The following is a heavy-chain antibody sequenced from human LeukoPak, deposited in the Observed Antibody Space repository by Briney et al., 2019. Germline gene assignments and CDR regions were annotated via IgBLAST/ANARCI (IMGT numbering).Heavy chain of an antibody. V-gene: IGHV1-46*01. D-gene: IGHD3-10*01. J-gene: IGHJ5*02. CDR3: AREMEPLLDGSGSYSRPVWFDP. CDR1: GYTFTSYG. CDR2: INPSGGST. Sequence: ASVKVSCKASGYTFTSYGINWVRQATGQGLEWMGIINPSGGSTSYAQKFQGRVTMTRDTSTSTVYMELSSLRSEDTAVYYCAREMEPLLDGSGSYSRPVWFDPWGQGTLVTVSS.